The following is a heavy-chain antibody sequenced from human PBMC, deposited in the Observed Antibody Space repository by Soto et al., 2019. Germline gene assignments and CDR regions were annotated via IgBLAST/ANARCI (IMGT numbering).Heavy chain of an antibody. CDR3: AKDQDSSGWYNY. CDR1: GFTFSSYA. V-gene: IGHV3-23*01. Sequence: EVQLLESGGGLVQPGGSLRLSCAASGFTFSSYAMSWVRQAPGKGLEWVSAISGSGGSTYYADSVKGRITIARDNSKNTLYLQMNSERAEDTAVYYCAKDQDSSGWYNYWGQGTLVTVSS. J-gene: IGHJ4*02. CDR2: ISGSGGST. D-gene: IGHD6-19*01.